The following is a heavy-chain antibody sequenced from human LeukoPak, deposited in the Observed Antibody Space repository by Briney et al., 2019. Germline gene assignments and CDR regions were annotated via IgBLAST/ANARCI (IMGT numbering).Heavy chain of an antibody. V-gene: IGHV4-59*01. J-gene: IGHJ4*02. CDR3: ARFSGSYFFDY. Sequence: SEPLSLTWTMAGASISDYFWSWIRQPPGKGLEWIGYVFYSGSTTYNPSLNSRVAISIDTSRSQFSLRLSSVTAADTAVYYSARFSGSYFFDYWGPGTLVTVSS. CDR2: VFYSGST. CDR1: GASISDYF. D-gene: IGHD1-26*01.